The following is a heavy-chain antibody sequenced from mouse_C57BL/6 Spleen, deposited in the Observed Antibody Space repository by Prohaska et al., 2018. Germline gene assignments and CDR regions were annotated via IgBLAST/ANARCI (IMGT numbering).Heavy chain of an antibody. CDR1: GYTFTDYE. J-gene: IGHJ1*03. D-gene: IGHD1-1*01. CDR3: TRSNYYGRSPSYFDV. V-gene: IGHV1-15*01. Sequence: GAELVRPGASVTLSCKASGYTFTDYEMHWVKQTPVHGLEWIGAIDPETGGTAYNQKFKDKAILTADKSSSTAYMELRSLTSEDSAVYYCTRSNYYGRSPSYFDVWGTGTTVTVSS. CDR2: IDPETGGT.